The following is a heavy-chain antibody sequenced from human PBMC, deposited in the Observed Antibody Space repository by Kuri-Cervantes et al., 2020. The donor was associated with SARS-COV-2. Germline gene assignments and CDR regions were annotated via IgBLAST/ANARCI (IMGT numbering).Heavy chain of an antibody. J-gene: IGHJ4*02. V-gene: IGHV3-48*03. D-gene: IGHD6-13*01. Sequence: GGSLRLSCAASGFTFSSYEMNWVRQAPGKGLEWVSYISSSGSTIYYADSVKGRFTISRDNAKNSLYLQMNSLRAEDAAVYYCAKDLPGSSAADVYWGQGTLVTVSS. CDR3: AKDLPGSSAADVY. CDR2: ISSSGSTI. CDR1: GFTFSSYE.